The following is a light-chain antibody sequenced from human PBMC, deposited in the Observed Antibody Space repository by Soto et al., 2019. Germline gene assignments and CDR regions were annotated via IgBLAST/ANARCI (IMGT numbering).Light chain of an antibody. Sequence: DIHMTHSPSTLSASVGDRVTIICRASQTISSWLAWYQQKGGQAPKLLISKASILDSGVPSRFSGSGSGTEFNLTISSLQPEDFATYYCQQYNSFIWTFGQGTKVDIK. CDR3: QQYNSFIWT. CDR1: QTISSW. CDR2: KAS. J-gene: IGKJ1*01. V-gene: IGKV1-5*03.